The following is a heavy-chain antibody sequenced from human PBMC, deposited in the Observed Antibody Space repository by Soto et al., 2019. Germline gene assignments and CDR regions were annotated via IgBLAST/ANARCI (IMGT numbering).Heavy chain of an antibody. D-gene: IGHD3-3*01. CDR3: ARDPRPPSGWLGFWEYGMDV. V-gene: IGHV1-2*02. CDR2: INPDSGGT. Sequence: SVKVSCKASGYTFTSNYIQWVRQAPVQGLEWMGWINPDSGGTSSAQKFQGRVTMTRDTSVTTSYMELSRPSSDDTAVYYCARDPRPPSGWLGFWEYGMDVWGQGTTVTVSS. J-gene: IGHJ6*02. CDR1: GYTFTSNY.